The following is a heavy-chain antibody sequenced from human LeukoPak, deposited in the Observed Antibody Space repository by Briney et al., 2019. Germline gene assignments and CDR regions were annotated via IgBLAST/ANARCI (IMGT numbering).Heavy chain of an antibody. Sequence: GGSLRLSCAASGFTFDDYTMHGVRQAPGRGLEGVSFITWYGGSAFYADCVRGRFTISRDNNKNSVSLQMNSLRTEDSALYFCAKEAQRYFHHWGQGTLVTVSS. CDR3: AKEAQRYFHH. J-gene: IGHJ1*01. V-gene: IGHV3-43*01. CDR1: GFTFDDYT. CDR2: ITWYGGSA.